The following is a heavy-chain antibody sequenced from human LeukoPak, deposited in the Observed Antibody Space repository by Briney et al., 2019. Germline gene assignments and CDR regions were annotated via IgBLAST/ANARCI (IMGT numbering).Heavy chain of an antibody. CDR3: AKGILHDTAMVNYFDY. CDR2: ISWNSGSI. Sequence: GGSLRLSCAASGFTFDDYAMHWVRQAPGKGLEWVSGISWNSGSIGYADFVKGRFTISRDNAKNSLYLQMNSLRAEDTALYYCAKGILHDTAMVNYFDYWGQGTLVTVSS. J-gene: IGHJ4*02. CDR1: GFTFDDYA. D-gene: IGHD5-18*01. V-gene: IGHV3-9*01.